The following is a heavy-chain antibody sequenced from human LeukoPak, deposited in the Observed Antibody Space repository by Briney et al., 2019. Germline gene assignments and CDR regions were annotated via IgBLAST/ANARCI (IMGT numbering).Heavy chain of an antibody. J-gene: IGHJ4*02. D-gene: IGHD1-26*01. Sequence: PSETLSLTCAVYGGSFSGYYWSWIRQPPGKGLEWIGSIYHSGSTYYNPSLKSRVTISVDTSKNQFSLKLSSVTAADTAVYYCARHWGVTTRPLDYWGQGTLVTVSS. V-gene: IGHV4-34*01. CDR1: GGSFSGYY. CDR3: ARHWGVTTRPLDY. CDR2: IYHSGST.